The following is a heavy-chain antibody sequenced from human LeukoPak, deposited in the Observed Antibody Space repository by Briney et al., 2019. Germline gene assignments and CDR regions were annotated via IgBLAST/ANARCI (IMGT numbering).Heavy chain of an antibody. CDR1: GYSFTSYW. V-gene: IGHV5-51*01. J-gene: IGHJ4*02. D-gene: IGHD3-22*01. Sequence: GESLKISCKGSGYSFTSYWIGGVRQMPGKGLEWMGIIYPVDSDTRYSPSFQGQVTISPDKTISTAYLQWSSLKASDTAMYYCARGYYDSSGYYYGRPKYYFDYWGQGTLVTVSS. CDR2: IYPVDSDT. CDR3: ARGYYDSSGYYYGRPKYYFDY.